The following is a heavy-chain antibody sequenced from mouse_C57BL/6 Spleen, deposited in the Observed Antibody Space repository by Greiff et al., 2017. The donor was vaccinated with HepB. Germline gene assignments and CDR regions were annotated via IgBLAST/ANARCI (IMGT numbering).Heavy chain of an antibody. CDR1: GFTFSDYY. J-gene: IGHJ2*01. CDR3: ARRSGNPYYFDY. CDR2: ISNGGGST. V-gene: IGHV5-12*01. Sequence: EVQRVESGGGLVQPGGSLKLSCAASGFTFSDYYMYWVRQTPEKRLEWVAYISNGGGSTYYPDTVKGRFTISIDNAKNTLYLQMSRLKSEDTAMYYCARRSGNPYYFDYWGQGTTLTVSS. D-gene: IGHD2-1*01.